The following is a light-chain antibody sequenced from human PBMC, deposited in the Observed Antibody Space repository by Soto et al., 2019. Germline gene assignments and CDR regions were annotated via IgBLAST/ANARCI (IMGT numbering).Light chain of an antibody. CDR3: QQYNSYPLT. J-gene: IGKJ4*01. CDR1: KSISSW. Sequence: DIQMTQAPSSGSASVGDRVTITCRASKSISSWLAWYQQKPGKAPKLLIYDASSLESGVPSRFSGSGSGTEFTLTISSLQPDDFATYYCQQYNSYPLTFGGGT. V-gene: IGKV1-5*01. CDR2: DAS.